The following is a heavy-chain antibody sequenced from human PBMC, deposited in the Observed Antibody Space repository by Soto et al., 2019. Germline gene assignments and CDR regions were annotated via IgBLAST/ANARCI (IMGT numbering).Heavy chain of an antibody. D-gene: IGHD3-22*01. CDR2: IYYSGIT. CDR3: ARHKYHSSGTSGY. Sequence: PSETLSRTYTVSGGSITTYYWSWIRQPPGKGLEWIGYIYYSGITDYDPSLKSRVTISVDTSKSQFSLNLSSVTAADTAVYYCARHKYHSSGTSGYWGKGSMVTACS. V-gene: IGHV4-59*08. CDR1: GGSITTYY. J-gene: IGHJ4*02.